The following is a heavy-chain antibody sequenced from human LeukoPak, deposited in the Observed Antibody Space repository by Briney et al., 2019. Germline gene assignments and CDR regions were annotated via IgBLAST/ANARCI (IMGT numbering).Heavy chain of an antibody. CDR3: ARDHHYYDSSGTFDY. Sequence: PGRSLRLSCAASGFTFSSYGMHWVRQAPGKGLEWVAVIWYDGSNKYYADSVKGRFTISRDNSKNTLYLQMNSLRAEDTAVYYCARDHHYYDSSGTFDYWGQGTLATVSS. J-gene: IGHJ4*02. CDR1: GFTFSSYG. CDR2: IWYDGSNK. D-gene: IGHD3-22*01. V-gene: IGHV3-33*01.